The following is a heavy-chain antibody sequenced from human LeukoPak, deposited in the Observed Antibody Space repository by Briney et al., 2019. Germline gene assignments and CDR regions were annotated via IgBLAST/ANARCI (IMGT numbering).Heavy chain of an antibody. CDR1: GGSSSGYY. J-gene: IGHJ4*02. Sequence: PSETLSLTCVVSGGSSSGYYWTWIRQPPGKGLEWIGDINESGGSNYNPSLASRVTISGVMSRNQFSLNLNSVTAADTAVYYCARCYSSGWYVGVLGYWGQGTLVTVSS. D-gene: IGHD6-19*01. CDR3: ARCYSSGWYVGVLGY. CDR2: INESGGS. V-gene: IGHV4-34*01.